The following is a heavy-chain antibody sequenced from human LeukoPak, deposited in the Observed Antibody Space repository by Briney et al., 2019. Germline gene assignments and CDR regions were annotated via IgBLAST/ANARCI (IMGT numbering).Heavy chain of an antibody. J-gene: IGHJ5*01. CDR1: GFTFDDYS. CDR2: LTWDGGRT. CDR3: ARTPQKYCGSTSCFNWFDS. D-gene: IGHD2-2*01. V-gene: IGHV3-43*01. Sequence: GGSLRLSCAASGFTFDDYSMHWVRRAPGKGREWVSLLTWDGGRTYYAGSVKGRFTISRDNSKNTLYLQMNSLRTEDTALYYCARTPQKYCGSTSCFNWFDSWGQGTLVTVSS.